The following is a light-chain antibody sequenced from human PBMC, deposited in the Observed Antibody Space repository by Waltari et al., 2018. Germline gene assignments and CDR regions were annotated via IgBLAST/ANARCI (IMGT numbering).Light chain of an antibody. CDR1: GSNIGAGDD. V-gene: IGLV1-40*01. CDR2: GST. CDR3: QSYDTSLTVV. J-gene: IGLJ3*02. Sequence: QSVLTQPPSVSGAPGQTVTLSCTGSGSNIGAGDDVHWYQQVPRAAPKLLIYGSTSRPLGVPDRFFGSTSGTSASLAITGLQAEDEAVYYCQSYDTSLTVVFGGGTKLTVL.